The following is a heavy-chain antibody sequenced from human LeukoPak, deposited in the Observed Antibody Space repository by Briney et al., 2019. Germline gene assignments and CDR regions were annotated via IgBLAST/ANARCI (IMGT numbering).Heavy chain of an antibody. CDR1: GYTFTSYY. D-gene: IGHD2-15*01. CDR3: ARDRQGYCSGGSCSDNYFDY. Sequence: ASVKVSCKASGYTFTSYYMHWVRQAPGQGLEWMGIINPSGGSTSHAQKFQGRVTITADESTSTAYMELSSLRSEDTAVYYCARDRQGYCSGGSCSDNYFDYWGQGTLVTVSS. J-gene: IGHJ4*02. V-gene: IGHV1-46*01. CDR2: INPSGGST.